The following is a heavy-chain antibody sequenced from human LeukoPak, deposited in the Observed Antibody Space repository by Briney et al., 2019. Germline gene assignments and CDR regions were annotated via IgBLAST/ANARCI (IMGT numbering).Heavy chain of an antibody. J-gene: IGHJ4*02. V-gene: IGHV1-69*05. CDR3: ARDPIYYYDSSGYSGDY. Sequence: SVKVSCKASGGTFSSYAISWVRQAPGQGLEWMGRIIPIFGTANYAQKFQGRVTITTDESTSTAYMELSSQRSEDTAVYYCARDPIYYYDSSGYSGDYWGQGTLVTVSS. D-gene: IGHD3-22*01. CDR1: GGTFSSYA. CDR2: IIPIFGTA.